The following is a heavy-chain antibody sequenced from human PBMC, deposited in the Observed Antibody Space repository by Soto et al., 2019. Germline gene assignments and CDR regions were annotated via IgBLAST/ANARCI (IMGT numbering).Heavy chain of an antibody. D-gene: IGHD3-3*01. V-gene: IGHV4-31*03. CDR1: GGSISSGGYY. J-gene: IGHJ6*02. CDR2: IYYSGST. CDR3: AREGQMPQHFGMDV. Sequence: PSETLSLTCTVSGGSISSGGYYWSWIRQHPGKGLEWIGYIYYSGSTYYNPSLKSRVTISVDTSKNQFSLKLTSVTAADTALYYCAREGQMPQHFGMDVWGQGIQVTVSS.